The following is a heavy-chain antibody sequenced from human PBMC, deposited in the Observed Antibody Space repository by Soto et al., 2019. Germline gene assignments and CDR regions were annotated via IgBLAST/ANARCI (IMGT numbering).Heavy chain of an antibody. D-gene: IGHD4-17*01. V-gene: IGHV3-74*01. CDR2: INGDASRT. Sequence: EEQLVESGGNLVQPGGSLRLSCAASGFTFNRYWMHWVRQTPERGLMWVSRINGDASRTNYADSVKGPFTISRDNAKNTVYLQMDSLRVEDTAVYYCARGVPDNYGSDSWGRGTLVTVSS. CDR1: GFTFNRYW. J-gene: IGHJ4*02. CDR3: ARGVPDNYGSDS.